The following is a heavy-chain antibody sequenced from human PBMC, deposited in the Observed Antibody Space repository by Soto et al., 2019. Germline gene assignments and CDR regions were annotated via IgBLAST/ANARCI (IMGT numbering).Heavy chain of an antibody. CDR1: GGTFSSYT. V-gene: IGHV1-69*08. CDR2: IIPILGIA. Sequence: QVQLVQSGAEVTKPGSSVKVSCKASGGTFSSYTISWVRQAPGQGLEWMGRIIPILGIANYAQKFQGRVTFTADKSTRTDYMELRSLRSDGTAVYYCARDGAVAAWGMDVWGQGSTVAVSS. CDR3: ARDGAVAAWGMDV. J-gene: IGHJ6*02. D-gene: IGHD6-19*01.